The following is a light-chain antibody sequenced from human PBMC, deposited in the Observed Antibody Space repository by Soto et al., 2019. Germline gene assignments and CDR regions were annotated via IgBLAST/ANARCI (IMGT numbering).Light chain of an antibody. J-gene: IGKJ3*01. V-gene: IGKV3-20*01. CDR1: QSVSSSS. CDR2: EAS. Sequence: EIVLTQSPGTLSFSPGEGATLSCRASQSVSSSSLAWYQQNPGQAPRLLIYEASSRATGIPDRFSGSGSGTDFTLTISRLEPEDFAVYYCQQSGSSVTFGPGTKVDIK. CDR3: QQSGSSVT.